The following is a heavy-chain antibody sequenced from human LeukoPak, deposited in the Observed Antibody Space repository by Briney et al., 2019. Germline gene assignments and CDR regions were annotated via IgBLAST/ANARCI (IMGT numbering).Heavy chain of an antibody. CDR3: ARDPMPRSGSYGGGWFDP. CDR2: IYTSGST. J-gene: IGHJ5*02. Sequence: KPSQTLSLTCTVSGGSISSGSYYWSWIRQPAGKGLEWIGRIYTSGSTNYNPSLKSRVTISVDTSKNQFSLKLSSVTAADTAVYYCARDPMPRSGSYGGGWFDPWGQGTLVTVSS. D-gene: IGHD1-26*01. V-gene: IGHV4-61*02. CDR1: GGSISSGSYY.